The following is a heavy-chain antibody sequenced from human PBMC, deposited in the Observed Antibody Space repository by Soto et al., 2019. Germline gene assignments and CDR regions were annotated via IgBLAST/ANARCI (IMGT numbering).Heavy chain of an antibody. CDR1: GDSISISDYY. Sequence: SDTLSLTCSVSGDSISISDYYWGWIRQPPGKGLEYIGSMYYVGSNYYNPSFKSRLTISVDTSRNQFSLMLSSVTAADTAVYYCARLRYFHWMLNVDYWGQGSPVTVSS. J-gene: IGHJ4*02. CDR3: ARLRYFHWMLNVDY. V-gene: IGHV4-39*01. D-gene: IGHD3-9*01. CDR2: MYYVGSN.